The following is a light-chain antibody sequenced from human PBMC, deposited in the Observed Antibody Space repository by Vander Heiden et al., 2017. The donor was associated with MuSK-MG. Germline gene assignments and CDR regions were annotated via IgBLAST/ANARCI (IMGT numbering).Light chain of an antibody. CDR1: TGAVTSGHY. V-gene: IGLV7-46*01. CDR2: DTN. Sequence: QAVVTPEPSLTVSPGGTVTLTCGSSTGAVTSGHYPFWVQQKPGQAHRTLIYDTNNKHAWTPARFSGSLRGGKAALTLSGAQAEDDDEYYCSLCFGDPMVFGEGTKLTVL. J-gene: IGLJ2*01. CDR3: SLCFGDPMV.